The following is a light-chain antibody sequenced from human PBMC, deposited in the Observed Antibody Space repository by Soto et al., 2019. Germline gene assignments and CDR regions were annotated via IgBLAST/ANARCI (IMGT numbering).Light chain of an antibody. J-gene: IGKJ4*02. Sequence: EIVLTQSPGTLSLSPGERATLSCRASQTISINYLAWYQQKPGQAPRVLISRASRRATGIPDRFIGSGSGKDFTLAISGLEPDDFGIYYCQQYGSSPRTCGVGTKVEI. CDR2: RAS. CDR3: QQYGSSPRT. V-gene: IGKV3-20*01. CDR1: QTISINY.